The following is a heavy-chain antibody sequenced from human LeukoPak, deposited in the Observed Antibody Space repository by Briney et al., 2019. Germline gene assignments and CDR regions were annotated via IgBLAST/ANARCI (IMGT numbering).Heavy chain of an antibody. CDR2: IYHSGST. CDR1: GYSISSGYY. V-gene: IGHV4-38-2*02. Sequence: SETLSLTCTVSGYSISSGYYWGWIRQPPGKGLEWIGSIYHSGSTYYNPSLKSRVTISVDTSKNQFSLKLSSVTAADTAVYYCARGPTVTTNFDYRGQGTLVTVSS. J-gene: IGHJ4*02. CDR3: ARGPTVTTNFDY. D-gene: IGHD4-17*01.